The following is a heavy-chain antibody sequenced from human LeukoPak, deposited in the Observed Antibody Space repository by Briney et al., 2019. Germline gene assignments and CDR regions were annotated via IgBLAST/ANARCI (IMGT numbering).Heavy chain of an antibody. D-gene: IGHD6-13*01. CDR1: GYTFTSYY. Sequence: GASEKVSCKASGYTFTSYYMHWVRQAPGQGLEWMGIINPSGGSTSYAQKFQGRVTMTRDTSTSTVYMELSSLRSEDTAVYYCARDSGPAAGSEPVFDYRGQGTLVTVSS. J-gene: IGHJ4*02. CDR2: INPSGGST. V-gene: IGHV1-46*01. CDR3: ARDSGPAAGSEPVFDY.